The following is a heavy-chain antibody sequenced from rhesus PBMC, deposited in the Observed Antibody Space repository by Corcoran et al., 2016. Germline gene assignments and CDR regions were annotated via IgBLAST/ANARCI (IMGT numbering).Heavy chain of an antibody. CDR3: ARPYSSWTDDAFDF. D-gene: IGHD6-13*01. J-gene: IGHJ3*01. Sequence: QVQLQESGPGLVKPSETLSLTCAVSGGSISDDYYWSWIRQPPGKGLEWIGYFYGSGGGTTYNTSLMNRFPISLYTSQDQFSLKLSSVTAADTAVYYCARPYSSWTDDAFDFWGQWLRVTVSS. CDR2: FYGSGGGT. V-gene: IGHV4-106*01. CDR1: GGSISDDYY.